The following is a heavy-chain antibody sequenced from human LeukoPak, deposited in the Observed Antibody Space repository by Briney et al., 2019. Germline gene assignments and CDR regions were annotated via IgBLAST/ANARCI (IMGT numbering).Heavy chain of an antibody. CDR3: ARSDSSGYLDV. CDR2: INPKSGGT. Sequence: ASVKVSCKASGYTFTDYFMHWVRQAPGQGLEWMGWINPKSGGTIYAQRFQGRVTMTRDPSISTAYMELSRLRPDDTAVYYCARSDSSGYLDVWGQGTTVTVSS. J-gene: IGHJ6*02. D-gene: IGHD3-22*01. CDR1: GYTFTDYF. V-gene: IGHV1-2*02.